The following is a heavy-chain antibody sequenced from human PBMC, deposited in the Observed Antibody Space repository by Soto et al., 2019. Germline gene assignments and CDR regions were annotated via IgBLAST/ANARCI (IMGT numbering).Heavy chain of an antibody. J-gene: IGHJ4*02. D-gene: IGHD3-10*01. CDR2: INAGNGNI. Sequence: ASVKVSCKASGYTFTSYTMNWVRQAPGQRLEWMGWINAGNGNIKYSEEFQGRVTITRDTSASTAYMELSSLRSEDTAVYYCARSPSLFIDYWGQGTLVTVSS. CDR3: ARSPSLFIDY. CDR1: GYTFTSYT. V-gene: IGHV1-3*01.